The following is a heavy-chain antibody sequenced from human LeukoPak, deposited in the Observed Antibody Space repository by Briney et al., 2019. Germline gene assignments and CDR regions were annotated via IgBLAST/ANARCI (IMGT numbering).Heavy chain of an antibody. V-gene: IGHV4-39*07. CDR2: LYYSGTT. CDR3: ARELRYDNSDSGAF. D-gene: IGHD3-22*01. Sequence: SETLSLTYTVSGVSINSNLDYWGWLRQPPGKGLDWIGSLYYSGTTYYNPSLESRVTISVDTSKNQFSLKLCSVTAADTALYYCARELRYDNSDSGAFWGQGTVVTVSS. CDR1: GVSINSNLDY. J-gene: IGHJ3*01.